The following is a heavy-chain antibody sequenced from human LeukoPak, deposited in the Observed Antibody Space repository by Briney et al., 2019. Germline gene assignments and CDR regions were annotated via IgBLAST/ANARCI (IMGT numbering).Heavy chain of an antibody. D-gene: IGHD3-22*01. J-gene: IGHJ4*02. CDR1: GFTFSSYG. Sequence: GGSLRLSCAASGFTFSSYGMSWVRQAPGKGLEWVSAISGSGGSTYYADSVKGRFTISRDNSKNTLYLQMNSLRAEDTAVYYCAKGGYYEEYFDYWGQGTLVTVSS. CDR3: AKGGYYEEYFDY. V-gene: IGHV3-23*01. CDR2: ISGSGGST.